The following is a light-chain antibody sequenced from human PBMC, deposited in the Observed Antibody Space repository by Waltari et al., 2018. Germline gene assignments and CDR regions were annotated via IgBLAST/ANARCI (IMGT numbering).Light chain of an antibody. CDR1: SSDVGRYNY. J-gene: IGLJ1*01. CDR2: EVR. Sequence: QSALTQPASVSGSPGQSITISCTGTSSDVGRYNYVSWYQHHPGKAPKLMICEVRHRPSGVSNRFSASNAGNTASLTISGLQAEDEADYYCSSFTGSDTHVFGTGTKVTVL. CDR3: SSFTGSDTHV. V-gene: IGLV2-14*01.